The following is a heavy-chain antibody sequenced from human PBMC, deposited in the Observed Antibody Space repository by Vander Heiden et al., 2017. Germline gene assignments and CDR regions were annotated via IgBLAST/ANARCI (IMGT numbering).Heavy chain of an antibody. Sequence: QVQLVESGGGVVQPGRSLRLPCAASGFTFSSYGMHWVRQAPGKGLEWVAVIWYDGSNKYYADSVKGRFTISRDNSKNTLYLQMNSLRAEDTAVYYCARDGDGWFDPWGQGTLVTVSS. CDR3: ARDGDGWFDP. D-gene: IGHD7-27*01. J-gene: IGHJ5*02. V-gene: IGHV3-33*01. CDR2: IWYDGSNK. CDR1: GFTFSSYG.